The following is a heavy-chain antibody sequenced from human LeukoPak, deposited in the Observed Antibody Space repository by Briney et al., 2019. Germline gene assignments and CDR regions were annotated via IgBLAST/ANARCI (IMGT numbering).Heavy chain of an antibody. CDR3: ARLTGTTGFDY. V-gene: IGHV3-30*03. J-gene: IGHJ4*02. CDR2: ILYDGTYK. CDR1: GFTFTDPG. Sequence: GGSLRLSCAASGFTFTDPGMHWVRQAPGKGLEWVAFILYDGTYKYYADSVKGRFTISRDNSKNTLYLQMNSLRPEDTAVYYCARLTGTTGFDYWGQGTLVIVSS. D-gene: IGHD1-1*01.